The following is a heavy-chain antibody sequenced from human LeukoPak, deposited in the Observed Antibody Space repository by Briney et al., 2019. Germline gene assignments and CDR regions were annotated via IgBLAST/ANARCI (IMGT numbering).Heavy chain of an antibody. J-gene: IGHJ6*03. Sequence: GASVKVSCKASGYTFTSYGISWVRQAPGQGLEWMGRIIPIFGTANYAQKFQGRVTITADKSTSTAYMELSSLRSEDTAVYYCARSSTTDPRADYYYYMDVWGKGTTVTVSS. D-gene: IGHD2-2*01. CDR1: GYTFTSYG. CDR3: ARSSTTDPRADYYYYMDV. CDR2: IIPIFGTA. V-gene: IGHV1-69*06.